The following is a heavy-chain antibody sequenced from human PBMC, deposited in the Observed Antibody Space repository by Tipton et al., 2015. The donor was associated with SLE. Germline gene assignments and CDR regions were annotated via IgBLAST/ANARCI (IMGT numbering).Heavy chain of an antibody. D-gene: IGHD2-8*01. CDR2: IYHSGNT. CDR3: ARGYCSDGVCYGFGFFDY. CDR1: GGSISNYS. V-gene: IGHV4-59*12. Sequence: TLSLTCTVSGGSISNYSWSWIRQPPGKGLEWIGSIYHSGNTYSNPSLKSRVTISVDTSKNQFSLKMRSVTAADTAVYFCARGYCSDGVCYGFGFFDYWGQGNLVTVSS. J-gene: IGHJ4*02.